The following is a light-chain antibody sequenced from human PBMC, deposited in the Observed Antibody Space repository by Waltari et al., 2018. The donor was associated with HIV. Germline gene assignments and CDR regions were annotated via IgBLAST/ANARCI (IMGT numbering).Light chain of an antibody. CDR3: QKYGSTLWT. CDR1: QGVSSRY. J-gene: IGKJ1*01. Sequence: EMVLTQSPGTLSLSQGESATLPCRASQGVSSRYLAWYQQKPGQAPRLLIYGASSRATGNPDRFSGSGSGTDFTLTISRLEPEDVAVYYSQKYGSTLWTFGQGTKVEIK. CDR2: GAS. V-gene: IGKV3-20*01.